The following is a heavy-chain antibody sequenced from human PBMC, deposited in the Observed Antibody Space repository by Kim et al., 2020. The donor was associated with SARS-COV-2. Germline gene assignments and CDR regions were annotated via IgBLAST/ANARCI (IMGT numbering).Heavy chain of an antibody. V-gene: IGHV4-39*07. D-gene: IGHD3-10*01. Sequence: SETLSLTCTVSGDSISSSGYYWGWIRQPPGKGLEWIGNIYYSGSTYYNPSLTSRVTISGDTSKNQFSLKLSSVTAADTAVYYCARDTTMVRGLMINAFD. CDR2: IYYSGST. CDR3: ARDTTMVRGLMINAFD. CDR1: GDSISSSGYY. J-gene: IGHJ3*02.